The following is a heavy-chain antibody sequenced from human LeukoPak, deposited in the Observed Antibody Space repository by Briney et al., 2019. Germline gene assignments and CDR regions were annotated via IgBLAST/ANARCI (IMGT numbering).Heavy chain of an antibody. V-gene: IGHV3-66*01. D-gene: IGHD3-16*01. CDR1: GFTVSSNY. Sequence: GGSLRLSCAASGFTVSSNYMSWVRQAPGKGLEWVSVIYSGGSTYYADSVKGRFTISRDNSKNTLYLQMNSLRAEDTAVYFCARVPGGWGSYYLDYWGQETLVTVSS. CDR2: IYSGGST. J-gene: IGHJ4*02. CDR3: ARVPGGWGSYYLDY.